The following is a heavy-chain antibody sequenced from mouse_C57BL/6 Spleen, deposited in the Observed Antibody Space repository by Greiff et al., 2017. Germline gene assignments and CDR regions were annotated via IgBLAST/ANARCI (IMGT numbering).Heavy chain of an antibody. D-gene: IGHD1-1*01. J-gene: IGHJ4*01. CDR1: GYTFTDYE. CDR2: IDPETGGT. CDR3: TNNYYGSSYYAMDY. Sequence: QVQLQQSGAELVRPGASVTLSCKASGYTFTDYEMHWVKQTPVHGLEWIGAIDPETGGTAYNQKFKGKAILTADKSSSTAYMELRSLTSEDSAVYYCTNNYYGSSYYAMDYWGQGTSVTVSS. V-gene: IGHV1-15*01.